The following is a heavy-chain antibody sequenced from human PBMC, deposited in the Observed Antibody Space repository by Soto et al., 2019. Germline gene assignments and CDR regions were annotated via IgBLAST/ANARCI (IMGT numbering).Heavy chain of an antibody. CDR2: SRPNSGAT. CDR3: VREMWTRSGPQNFFDY. V-gene: IGHV1-18*01. CDR1: GYTFTSYG. D-gene: IGHD6-25*01. J-gene: IGHJ4*02. Sequence: QVQLVQSEGELRQPGASVTVSCRASGYTFTSYGIIWVRQAPGQGLEWMGYSRPNSGATTYAQNLQGRPPLTTDTSTSTAYMELRGLSSDDTAIYYCVREMWTRSGPQNFFDYWGLGALVTVSS.